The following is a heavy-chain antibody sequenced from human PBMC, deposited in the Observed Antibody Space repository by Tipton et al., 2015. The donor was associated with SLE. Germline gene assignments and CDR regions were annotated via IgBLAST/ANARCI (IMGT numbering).Heavy chain of an antibody. CDR3: ARFAGHRDAFDI. V-gene: IGHV4-39*07. Sequence: TLSLTCTVSGGSIRSSSYYWGWIRQPPGKGLEWIGSVYYSGSTYYNPSLKSRVTISVDTSKNQFSLKLSSVTAADTAVYYCARFAGHRDAFDIWGQGTMVTVSS. CDR1: GGSIRSSSYY. CDR2: VYYSGST. J-gene: IGHJ3*02.